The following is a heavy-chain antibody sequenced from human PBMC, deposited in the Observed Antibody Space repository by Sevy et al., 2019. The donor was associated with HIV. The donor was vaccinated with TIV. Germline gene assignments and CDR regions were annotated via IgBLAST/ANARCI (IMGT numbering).Heavy chain of an antibody. D-gene: IGHD6-6*01. V-gene: IGHV3-48*03. Sequence: GGCLRLSCVASGFTFSNYDMNWVRQAPGKGLEWVSKIRSSGSDIYYADSVKGRFTISIDNAKDSLNLQMNSLRAEDTAVYYCVRNGGAEDSGFDPWGQGTLVTVSS. J-gene: IGHJ5*02. CDR1: GFTFSNYD. CDR2: IRSSGSDI. CDR3: VRNGGAEDSGFDP.